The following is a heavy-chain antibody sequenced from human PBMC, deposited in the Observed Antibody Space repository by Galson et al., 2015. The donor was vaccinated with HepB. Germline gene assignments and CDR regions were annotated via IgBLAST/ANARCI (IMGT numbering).Heavy chain of an antibody. CDR3: ARITYVDYFFDY. D-gene: IGHD4-17*01. V-gene: IGHV4-34*01. J-gene: IGHJ4*02. CDR2: INHRGST. CDR1: GGSFSGYY. Sequence: ETLSLTCGVYGGSFSGYYWNWIRQPPGKGLEWIGEINHRGSTNYNPSLRSRVTISVDTSKNQFSLILRSVTAADTAVYFCARITYVDYFFDYWGQGTLVTVSS.